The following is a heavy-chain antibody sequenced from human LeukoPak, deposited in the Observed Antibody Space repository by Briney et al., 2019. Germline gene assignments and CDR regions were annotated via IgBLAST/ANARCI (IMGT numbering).Heavy chain of an antibody. V-gene: IGHV1-69*05. J-gene: IGHJ4*02. CDR2: IIPIFGTA. D-gene: IGHD6-19*01. Sequence: SVKVSCKASGGTFSSYAISWVRQAPGQGLEWMGGIIPIFGTANYAQKFQGRVTITTDESTSTAYMELSGLRSEDTAVYYCARVRVSSGWYFDYWGQGTLVTVSS. CDR1: GGTFSSYA. CDR3: ARVRVSSGWYFDY.